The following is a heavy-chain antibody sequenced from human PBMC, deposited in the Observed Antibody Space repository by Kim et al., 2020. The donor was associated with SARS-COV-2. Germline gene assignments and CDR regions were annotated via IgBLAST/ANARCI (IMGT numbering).Heavy chain of an antibody. Sequence: GGSLRLSCAASGFTFSSYAMHWVRQAPGKGLEWVAVISYDGSNKYYADSVKGRFTISRDNSKNTLYLQMNSLRAEDTAVYYCARDRDYDSSDDAFDIWGQGTMVTVSS. J-gene: IGHJ3*02. CDR1: GFTFSSYA. V-gene: IGHV3-30*04. D-gene: IGHD3-22*01. CDR2: ISYDGSNK. CDR3: ARDRDYDSSDDAFDI.